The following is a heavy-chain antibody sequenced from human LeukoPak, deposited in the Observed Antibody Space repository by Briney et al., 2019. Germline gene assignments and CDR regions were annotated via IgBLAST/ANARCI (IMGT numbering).Heavy chain of an antibody. CDR1: GGSISSSN. D-gene: IGHD2-2*01. CDR3: ARGFRYCSSTSCYDWFDP. CDR2: FNTSGSA. V-gene: IGHV4-4*07. Sequence: SETLSLTCTVSGGSISSSNWGWFRQPAGKVLGWIGRFNTSGSANYKPSLKSRVTMSVDTSKNQFSLKLSSVTAADTAVYYCARGFRYCSSTSCYDWFDPWGQGTLVTVSS. J-gene: IGHJ5*02.